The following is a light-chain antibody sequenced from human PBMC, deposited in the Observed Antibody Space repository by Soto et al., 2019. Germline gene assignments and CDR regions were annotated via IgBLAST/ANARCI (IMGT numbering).Light chain of an antibody. CDR3: QQYGRSPMFT. J-gene: IGKJ2*01. CDR2: GAS. Sequence: EIVLTQSPGTLSLSPGETATLSCRASQSVSSNYLAWYPQKPGQAPRLLIYGASRGAAGIPDRFSGSGSGKDFTLTISKLEPEDFAVYFCQQYGRSPMFTFGQGTKLEV. V-gene: IGKV3-20*01. CDR1: QSVSSNY.